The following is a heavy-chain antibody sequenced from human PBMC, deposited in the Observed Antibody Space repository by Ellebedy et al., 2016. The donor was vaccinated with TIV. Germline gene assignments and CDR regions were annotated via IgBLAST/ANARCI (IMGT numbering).Heavy chain of an antibody. CDR3: ARQPMRRSAP. CDR2: IIPIFGTA. V-gene: IGHV1-69*13. Sequence: SVKVSXKASRGTFSSYAISWVRQAPGQGLEWMGGIIPIFGTANYAQKFQGRVTITADESTSTAYMELSSLRSEDTAVYYCARQPMRRSAPWGQGTLVTVSS. J-gene: IGHJ5*02. D-gene: IGHD6-25*01. CDR1: RGTFSSYA.